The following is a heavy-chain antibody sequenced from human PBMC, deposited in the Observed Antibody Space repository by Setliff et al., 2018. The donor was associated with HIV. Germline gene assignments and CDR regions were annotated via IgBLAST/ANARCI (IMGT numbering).Heavy chain of an antibody. CDR1: GYDFDFYY. Sequence: ASVKVSCKSSGYDFDFYYVHWVCQAPGQGFEWMGVINPTAGSTTYAQRFGGRVTMTRDMSTRTVDMELSSLRSEDTAVYYCASHAKTVDNGLLDHWGQGTLVTVSS. CDR2: INPTAGST. CDR3: ASHAKTVDNGLLDH. J-gene: IGHJ4*02. V-gene: IGHV1-46*02. D-gene: IGHD1-1*01.